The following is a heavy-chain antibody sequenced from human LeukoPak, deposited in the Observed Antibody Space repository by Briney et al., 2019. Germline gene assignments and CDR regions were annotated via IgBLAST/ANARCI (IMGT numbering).Heavy chain of an antibody. V-gene: IGHV3-49*04. D-gene: IGHD6-13*01. CDR3: TKDSSSWESDAFDI. Sequence: GRSLRLSCTASGFTFGDYAMSWVRQAPGKGLEWVGFIRSKAYGGTTEYAASVKGRFTISRDDSKSIAYLQMNSLKTEDTAVYYCTKDSSSWESDAFDIWGQGTMVTVSS. J-gene: IGHJ3*02. CDR2: IRSKAYGGTT. CDR1: GFTFGDYA.